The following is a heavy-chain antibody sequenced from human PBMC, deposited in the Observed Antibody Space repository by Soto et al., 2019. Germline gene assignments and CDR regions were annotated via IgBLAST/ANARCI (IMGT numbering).Heavy chain of an antibody. CDR1: GGTFTNYG. V-gene: IGHV1-69*01. J-gene: IGHJ4*02. CDR2: IIPVLGPA. Sequence: QVQLVQSGAEVKKPGSSVNVSCKASGGTFTNYGISWVRQAPGQGLEWVGGIIPVLGPASYAQKFQGRVTITADESTSTAYMELNSLTSEDTAVFYWAMGYYYDSSVYNWEHKFDYWGQGTLVTVSS. CDR3: AMGYYYDSSVYNWEHKFDY. D-gene: IGHD3-22*01.